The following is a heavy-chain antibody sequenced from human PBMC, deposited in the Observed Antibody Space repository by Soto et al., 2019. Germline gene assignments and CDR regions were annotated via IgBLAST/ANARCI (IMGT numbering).Heavy chain of an antibody. CDR3: SRVGCSNSNCQTRGMDV. CDR2: IYSDGAT. D-gene: IGHD2-2*01. Sequence: QVQLQESGPGLVRPSETLYLICNVSGGPISNYYWSWVRQPAGKGLEWVGRIYSDGATNYSPSLKSRVFMSLDMSGNQFSLQLNSVTAADTAVYYCSRVGCSNSNCQTRGMDVWGQGPTVTVSS. J-gene: IGHJ6*02. V-gene: IGHV4-4*07. CDR1: GGPISNYY.